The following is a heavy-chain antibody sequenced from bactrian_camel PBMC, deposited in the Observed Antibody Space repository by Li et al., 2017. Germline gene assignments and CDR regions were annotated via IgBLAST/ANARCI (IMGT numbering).Heavy chain of an antibody. V-gene: IGHV3S40*01. CDR3: TTSYGGGNAFGY. CDR2: INSGGGST. D-gene: IGHD7*01. CDR1: GLSFSQLN. Sequence: VQLVESGGGLVQPGGSLRLSCAASGLSFSQLNMGWVRQAPGKGLEWVSAINSGGGSTYYADSVKGRFTISRDNAKNTVYLEMNAMRSEDTALYYCTTSYGGGNAFGYWGQGTQVTV. J-gene: IGHJ6*01.